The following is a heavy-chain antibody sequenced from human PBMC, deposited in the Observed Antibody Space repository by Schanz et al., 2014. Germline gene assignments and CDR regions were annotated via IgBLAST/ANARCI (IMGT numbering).Heavy chain of an antibody. CDR2: IYYSGST. Sequence: QLQMQESGPGLVKPSETLSLTCSVSGDSISSTSYYWGWIRQPPGKGLEWIGGIYYSGSTYYNASQRGRGPIAGDTSENQFALELGFVTAADTAVYYCARHGELGGCSSSSCWALNWFDPWGQGTLVTVSS. V-gene: IGHV4-39*01. CDR1: GDSISSTSYY. CDR3: ARHGELGGCSSSSCWALNWFDP. D-gene: IGHD2-2*01. J-gene: IGHJ5*02.